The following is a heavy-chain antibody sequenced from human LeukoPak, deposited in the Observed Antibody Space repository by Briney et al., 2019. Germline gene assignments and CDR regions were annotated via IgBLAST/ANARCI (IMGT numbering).Heavy chain of an antibody. V-gene: IGHV5-51*01. CDR1: GYSFTSYW. CDR2: IYPGGSDT. J-gene: IGHJ3*02. D-gene: IGHD1-26*01. CDR3: ARVRMSYYDAFDI. Sequence: GESLKISCKGSGYSFTSYWIGWVRQMSGKGLEWMGIIYPGGSDTRYSPSFQGQVTTSADKSISTAYLQWSSLKASDTAMYYCARVRMSYYDAFDIWGQGTMVTVSS.